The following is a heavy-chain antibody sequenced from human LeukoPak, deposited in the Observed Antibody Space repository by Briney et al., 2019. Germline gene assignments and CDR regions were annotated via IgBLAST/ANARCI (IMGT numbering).Heavy chain of an antibody. CDR3: ASEVGADSRDFDY. D-gene: IGHD1-26*01. J-gene: IGHJ4*02. V-gene: IGHV3-11*04. Sequence: GGSLRLSCAASGFSVSDYYMNWFRQAPGKGLVWVSYISSSGNTIYYADSVKGRFTISRDNAKNSLYLQMNSLRAEDTAVYYCASEVGADSRDFDYWGQGTLVTVSS. CDR2: ISSSGNTI. CDR1: GFSVSDYY.